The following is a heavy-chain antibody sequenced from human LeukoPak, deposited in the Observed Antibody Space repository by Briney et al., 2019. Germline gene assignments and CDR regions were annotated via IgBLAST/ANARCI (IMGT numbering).Heavy chain of an antibody. CDR2: IRYSANT. D-gene: IGHD6-6*01. CDR3: ARDDSSSRGAGGHPAYYYYGMDV. CDR1: GGSTSSSDYY. J-gene: IGHJ6*02. Sequence: SETLSLTCTVSGGSTSSSDYYWGWIRQPPDEGLEWIASIRYSANTYYNPSLKSRVTISVDTSKNQFSLKLNSVTAADTAVYYCARDDSSSRGAGGHPAYYYYGMDVWGQGTTVTVSS. V-gene: IGHV4-39*02.